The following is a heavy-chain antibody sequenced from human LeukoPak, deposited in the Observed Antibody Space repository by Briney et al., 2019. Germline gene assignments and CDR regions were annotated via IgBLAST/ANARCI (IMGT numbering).Heavy chain of an antibody. J-gene: IGHJ3*02. CDR2: IYNSGRT. CDR3: AREGAWIQPPLVAFDI. V-gene: IGHV4-4*08. Sequence: SETLSLTCAVSGASISSYDWSWIRQPPGKGLEWIGGIYNSGRTNDNPSLKSRVTISVDTSKNQFSLKLSSVTAADTAVYYCAREGAWIQPPLVAFDIWGQGTMVTVSS. CDR1: GASISSYD. D-gene: IGHD5-18*01.